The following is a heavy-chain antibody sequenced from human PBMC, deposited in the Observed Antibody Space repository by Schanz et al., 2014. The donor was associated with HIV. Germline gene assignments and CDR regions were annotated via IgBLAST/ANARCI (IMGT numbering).Heavy chain of an antibody. Sequence: VQLVESGGGVVQPGRSLRLSCAASGFTFSNYGMHWVRQTPGKGLEWVAAISFDGSHKYSADSVKGRFTISRDDSSDTLYLQMNSLRPEDTAVYYCAKSHKHDSSDYYRFYYFGMDVWGQGTMVTVSS. CDR3: AKSHKHDSSDYYRFYYFGMDV. D-gene: IGHD6-19*01. CDR1: GFTFSNYG. V-gene: IGHV3-30*18. J-gene: IGHJ6*02. CDR2: ISFDGSHK.